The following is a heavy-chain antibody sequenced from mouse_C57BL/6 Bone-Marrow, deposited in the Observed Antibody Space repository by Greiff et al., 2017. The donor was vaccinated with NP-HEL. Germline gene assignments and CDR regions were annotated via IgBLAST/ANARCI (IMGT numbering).Heavy chain of an antibody. J-gene: IGHJ2*01. CDR1: GYSITSGYY. Sequence: DVQLQESGPGLVKPSQSLSLTCSVTGYSITSGYYWNWIRQFPGNKLEWMGYISYDGSNNYNPSLKNRISITRDTSKNQFFLKLNSVTTEDTATYYCATDSSGYDYWGQGTTLTVSS. D-gene: IGHD3-2*02. CDR3: ATDSSGYDY. V-gene: IGHV3-6*01. CDR2: ISYDGSN.